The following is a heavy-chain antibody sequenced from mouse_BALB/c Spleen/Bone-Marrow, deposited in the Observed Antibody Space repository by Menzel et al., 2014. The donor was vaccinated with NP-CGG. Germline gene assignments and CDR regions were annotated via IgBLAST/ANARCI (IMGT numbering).Heavy chain of an antibody. J-gene: IGHJ3*01. CDR1: GFTFSSFG. V-gene: IGHV5-17*02. CDR3: ARGDGSGPGFAY. Sequence: EVKLMESGGGLVQPGGSRKLSCAASGFTFSSFGMHWVRQAPEKGLEWVAYISSGSSTIYYADTVKGRFTISRDNPKNTLFLQMTSLRSEDTAMYYCARGDGSGPGFAYWGQGTLVTVSA. D-gene: IGHD3-2*01. CDR2: ISSGSSTI.